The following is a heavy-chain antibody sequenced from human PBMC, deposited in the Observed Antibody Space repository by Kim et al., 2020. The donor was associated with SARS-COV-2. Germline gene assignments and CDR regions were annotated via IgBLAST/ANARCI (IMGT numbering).Heavy chain of an antibody. CDR3: AKAYYDSRSSYYYYMDV. V-gene: IGHV3-9*01. Sequence: VKGRFTISRDNAKNSLYLQMNSLRAEDTALYYCAKAYYDSRSSYYYYMDVWGKGTTVTVSS. J-gene: IGHJ6*03. D-gene: IGHD3-22*01.